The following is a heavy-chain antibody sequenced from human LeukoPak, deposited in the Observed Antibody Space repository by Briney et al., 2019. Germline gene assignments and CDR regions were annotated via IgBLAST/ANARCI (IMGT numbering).Heavy chain of an antibody. CDR3: ARATIGELLKDAFDI. CDR2: IIPIFGTA. D-gene: IGHD3-10*01. V-gene: IGHV1-69*13. CDR1: GGTFSSYA. J-gene: IGHJ3*02. Sequence: SVKVSCKASGGTFSSYAISWVRQAPGQGLEWMGGIIPIFGTANYAQKFQGRVTITADESTGTAYMELSSLRSEDTAVYYCARATIGELLKDAFDIWGQGTMVTVSS.